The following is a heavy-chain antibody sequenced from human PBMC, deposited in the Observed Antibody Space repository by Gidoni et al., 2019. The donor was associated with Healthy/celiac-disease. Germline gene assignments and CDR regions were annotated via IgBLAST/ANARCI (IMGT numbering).Heavy chain of an antibody. Sequence: QVQLVESGGGVVQPGRSLRLSCAASGVTFSSYGMHWVRQAPGKGLEWVAVIWYDGSNKYYADSVKGRFTISRDNSKNTLYLQMNSLRAEDTAVYYCARDSWDYYGSGSPYYYYGMDVWGQGTTVTVSS. CDR3: ARDSWDYYGSGSPYYYYGMDV. V-gene: IGHV3-33*01. D-gene: IGHD3-10*01. CDR2: IWYDGSNK. CDR1: GVTFSSYG. J-gene: IGHJ6*02.